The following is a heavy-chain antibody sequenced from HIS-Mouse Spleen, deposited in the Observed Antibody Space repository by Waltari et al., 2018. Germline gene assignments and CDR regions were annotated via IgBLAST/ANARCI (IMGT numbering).Heavy chain of an antibody. CDR3: ARGKGSSSWYYFDY. V-gene: IGHV4-34*01. CDR1: GGSFSGYY. Sequence: QVQLQQWGAGLLKPSATLSLTCAVDGGSFSGYYWSWIRQPPGKGLEWIGEINHSGSTNYNPSLKSRVTISVDTSKNQFSLKLSSVTAADTAVYYCARGKGSSSWYYFDYWGQGTLVTVSS. J-gene: IGHJ4*02. CDR2: INHSGST. D-gene: IGHD6-13*01.